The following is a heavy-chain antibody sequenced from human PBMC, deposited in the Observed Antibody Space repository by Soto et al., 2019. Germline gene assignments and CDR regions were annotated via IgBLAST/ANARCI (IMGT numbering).Heavy chain of an antibody. CDR2: ITPIFGTT. J-gene: IGHJ6*02. V-gene: IGHV1-69*01. Sequence: QVQLVQSGAEVKKPGSSVKVSCKASGGTFSNYAISWVRQAPGQGLEWMGGITPIFGTTTYAQRLQGRVTITADESSTTAHMELSSLRSEDTAVYYCARVITVTPVGYYGMDLWGQGTTVTVSS. CDR1: GGTFSNYA. CDR3: ARVITVTPVGYYGMDL. D-gene: IGHD4-4*01.